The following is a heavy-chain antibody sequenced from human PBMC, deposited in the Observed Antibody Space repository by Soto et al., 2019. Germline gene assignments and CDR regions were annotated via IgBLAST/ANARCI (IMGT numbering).Heavy chain of an antibody. J-gene: IGHJ6*02. CDR1: GYTFTSYG. D-gene: IGHD2-2*01. CDR2: ISAYNGNT. Sequence: ASVKVSCKASGYTFTSYGISWVRQAPGQGLEWKGRISAYNGNTNYAQKLQGRVTMTTDTSTSTAYLELRSLRSDDTAVYYCARECLVLVPTTVNSDYYYYAMDVCGQGTTVTVSS. CDR3: ARECLVLVPTTVNSDYYYYAMDV. V-gene: IGHV1-18*01.